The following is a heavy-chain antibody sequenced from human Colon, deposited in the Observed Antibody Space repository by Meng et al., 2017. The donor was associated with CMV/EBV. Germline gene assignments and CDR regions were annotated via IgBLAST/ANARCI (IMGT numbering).Heavy chain of an antibody. CDR2: IYWNDDK. V-gene: IGHV2-5*01. Sequence: SGPTLVKPTQTLTLTCTFSGFSLSTGGVGVGWIRQPPGKALEWLALIYWNDDKRYSPSLKSRLTITKDTSKNQVVITMTNMDPVDTATYYCAHRRNLWAAVKTGEVFDYWGHGTLVTVSS. J-gene: IGHJ4*01. CDR3: AHRRNLWAAVKTGEVFDY. D-gene: IGHD3-10*01. CDR1: GFSLSTGGVG.